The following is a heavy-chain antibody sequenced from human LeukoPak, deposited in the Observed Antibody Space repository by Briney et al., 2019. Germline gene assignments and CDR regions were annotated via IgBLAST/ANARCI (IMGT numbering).Heavy chain of an antibody. D-gene: IGHD6-19*01. J-gene: IGHJ4*02. CDR2: IYYSGST. Sequence: SETLSLTCTVSGGSISSYYWSWIRQPPGKGLEWIGYIYYSGSTNYNPSLKSRVTISVDTSKNQFSLKLSSVTAADTAVYYCARIEQWLGQYYFDYWGQGTLVTVSS. V-gene: IGHV4-59*01. CDR3: ARIEQWLGQYYFDY. CDR1: GGSISSYY.